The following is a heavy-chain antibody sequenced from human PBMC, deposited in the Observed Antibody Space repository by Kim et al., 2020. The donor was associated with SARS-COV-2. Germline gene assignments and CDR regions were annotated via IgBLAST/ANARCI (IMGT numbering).Heavy chain of an antibody. V-gene: IGHV4-59*13. CDR2: IYYSGST. Sequence: SETLSLTCTVSGGSISSYYWSWIRQPPGKGLEWIGYIYYSGSTNYNPSLKSRVTISVDTSKNQFSLKLSSVTAADTAVYYCATYIAVAGIGGEYFQHWGQGTLVTVSS. CDR1: GGSISSYY. D-gene: IGHD6-19*01. J-gene: IGHJ1*01. CDR3: ATYIAVAGIGGEYFQH.